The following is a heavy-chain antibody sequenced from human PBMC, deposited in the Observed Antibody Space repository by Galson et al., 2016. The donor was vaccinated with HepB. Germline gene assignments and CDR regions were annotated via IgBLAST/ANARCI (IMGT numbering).Heavy chain of an antibody. CDR1: GFTFSGYA. V-gene: IGHV3-30-3*01. D-gene: IGHD1-1*01. Sequence: SLRLSCAASGFTFSGYAMHWVRQAPGKELEWVTDISHDASRTNYADSVKGRFTISRDNSKNTLSLQMNSLRPEDTALYYCARDGWIASTRTFFDSWGQGTLVTVSS. J-gene: IGHJ4*02. CDR3: ARDGWIASTRTFFDS. CDR2: ISHDASRT.